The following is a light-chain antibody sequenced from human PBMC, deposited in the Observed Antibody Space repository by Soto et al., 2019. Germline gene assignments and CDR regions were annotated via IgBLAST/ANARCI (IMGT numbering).Light chain of an antibody. CDR3: QQRKHWPPLT. Sequence: EVVLTQSPATLSLSPGERAILSCRASQSVEKYLAWYQQKPGQAPRLLIYDTSNRATGIPARFSGSGSETDFTLTISSLEPEDFAVYYCQQRKHWPPLTFGGGTKVAIK. CDR1: QSVEKY. J-gene: IGKJ4*01. V-gene: IGKV3-11*01. CDR2: DTS.